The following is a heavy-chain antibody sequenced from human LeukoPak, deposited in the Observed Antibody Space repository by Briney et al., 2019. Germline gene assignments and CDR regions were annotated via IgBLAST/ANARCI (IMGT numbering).Heavy chain of an antibody. J-gene: IGHJ6*02. V-gene: IGHV4-59*08. CDR1: GGSISTYY. D-gene: IGHD1-7*01. Sequence: SETLSLTCTVSGGSISTYYWSWIRQPPGKGLECIGFIYYSGSTNYNPSLKSRVTISVDTSKNQFSLKLSSVTAADTAVYYCARLLGKYGITGTQWVYYYYGMDVWGQGTTVTVSS. CDR3: ARLLGKYGITGTQWVYYYYGMDV. CDR2: IYYSGST.